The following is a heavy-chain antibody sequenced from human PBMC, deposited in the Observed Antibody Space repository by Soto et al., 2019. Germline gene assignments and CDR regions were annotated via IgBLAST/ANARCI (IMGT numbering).Heavy chain of an antibody. CDR2: ISSSSSYI. CDR1: GFTFSSYS. D-gene: IGHD3-22*01. J-gene: IGHJ4*02. V-gene: IGHV3-21*01. Sequence: LRLSCAASGFTFSSYSMNWIRQAPGKGLEWVSSISSSSSYIYYADSVKGRFTISRDNAKNSLYLQMNSLRAEDTAVYYCARAQINVYDSSGYLGGDYWGQGIPVTVSS. CDR3: ARAQINVYDSSGYLGGDY.